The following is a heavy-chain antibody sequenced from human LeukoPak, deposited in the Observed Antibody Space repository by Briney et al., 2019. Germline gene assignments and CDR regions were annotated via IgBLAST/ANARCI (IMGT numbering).Heavy chain of an antibody. D-gene: IGHD3-22*01. CDR1: GYTFTSYD. CDR2: MNPNSGNT. J-gene: IGHJ4*02. CDR3: ARTYYYDSSGYRFDY. Sequence: GASVKVSCKASGYTFTSYDINWVRQATGQGLEWMGWMNPNSGNTGYAQKFQGRVTITRNTSISTAYMELSRLRSDDTAVYYCARTYYYDSSGYRFDYWGQGTLVTVSS. V-gene: IGHV1-8*03.